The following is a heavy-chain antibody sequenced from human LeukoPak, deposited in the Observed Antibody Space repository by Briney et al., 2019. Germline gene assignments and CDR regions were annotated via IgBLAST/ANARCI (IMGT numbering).Heavy chain of an antibody. Sequence: SETLSLTCTVSGYSISSGYYWGWIRQPPGKGLEWIGSIYYSGSTYYNPSLKSRVTISVDTSKNQFSLKLSSVTAADTAVYYCARGGSGLKTGRVDYWGQGTLVTVSS. V-gene: IGHV4-38-2*02. D-gene: IGHD3-3*01. J-gene: IGHJ4*02. CDR1: GYSISSGYY. CDR3: ARGGSGLKTGRVDY. CDR2: IYYSGST.